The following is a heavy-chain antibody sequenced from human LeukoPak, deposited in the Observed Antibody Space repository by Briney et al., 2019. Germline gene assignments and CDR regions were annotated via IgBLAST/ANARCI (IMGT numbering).Heavy chain of an antibody. Sequence: GESLKISCKGSGYSFSSYWIGWVRQMPGKGLEWMGIIYPGDSDTRYSPSFQGQVTISADKSISTAYLQWSSLKASDTAMYYCARTITMVRGVFDYWGQGTLVTVSS. CDR1: GYSFSSYW. J-gene: IGHJ4*02. D-gene: IGHD3-10*01. CDR2: IYPGDSDT. CDR3: ARTITMVRGVFDY. V-gene: IGHV5-51*01.